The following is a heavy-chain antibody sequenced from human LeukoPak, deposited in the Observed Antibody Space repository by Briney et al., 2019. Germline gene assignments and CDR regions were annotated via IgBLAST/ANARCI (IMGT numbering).Heavy chain of an antibody. V-gene: IGHV1-69*13. D-gene: IGHD2-2*01. CDR3: ARDSRDIIVVPARALGAFDI. Sequence: GASVKVSCKASGGTFSSYAISWVRQAPGQGLEWMGGIIPIFGTANYAQKFQGRVTITADESTSTAYMELSSLRSEDTAVYYCARDSRDIIVVPARALGAFDIWGQGTMVTVSS. CDR2: IIPIFGTA. J-gene: IGHJ3*02. CDR1: GGTFSSYA.